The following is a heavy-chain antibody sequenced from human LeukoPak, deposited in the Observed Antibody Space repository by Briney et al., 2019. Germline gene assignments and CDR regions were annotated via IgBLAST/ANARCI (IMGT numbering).Heavy chain of an antibody. D-gene: IGHD4-11*01. Sequence: GASVKVSCKASGGTFSSYAISWVRQAPGQGLEWMGWMNPNSGNTGYAQKFQGRVTITRNTSISTAYMELSGLRSEDTAVYYCARGTTVLRGRIYWFDPWGQGTLVTVSS. V-gene: IGHV1-8*03. J-gene: IGHJ5*02. CDR2: MNPNSGNT. CDR3: ARGTTVLRGRIYWFDP. CDR1: GGTFSSYA.